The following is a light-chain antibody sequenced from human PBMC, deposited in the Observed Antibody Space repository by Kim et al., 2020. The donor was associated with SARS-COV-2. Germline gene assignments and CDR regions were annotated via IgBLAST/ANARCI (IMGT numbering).Light chain of an antibody. CDR1: SGHSSYA. CDR3: QTWGTGIHVV. Sequence: SGSLGASVKLTCTLSSGHSSYAIAWHQQQPEKGPRYLMKLNSDGSHSKGDGIPDRFSGSSSGAERYLTISSLQSEDEADYYCQTWGTGIHVVFGGGTKL. CDR2: LNSDGSH. V-gene: IGLV4-69*01. J-gene: IGLJ2*01.